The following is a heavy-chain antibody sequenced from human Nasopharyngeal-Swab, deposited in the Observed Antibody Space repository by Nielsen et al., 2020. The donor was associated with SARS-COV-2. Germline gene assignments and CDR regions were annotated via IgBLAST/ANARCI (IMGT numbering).Heavy chain of an antibody. CDR1: GYTFTSYG. D-gene: IGHD3-3*01. CDR3: ARDDSSNYDFWSGYYTSFDY. CDR2: ISAYNGNT. J-gene: IGHJ4*01. V-gene: IGHV1-18*01. Sequence: ASVKVSCKASGYTFTSYGISWVRQAPGQGLEWMGWISAYNGNTDYAQKLQGRVTMTTDTSTSTAYMELRSLRSADTAVYYCARDDSSNYDFWSGYYTSFDYWGQEPWSPSPQ.